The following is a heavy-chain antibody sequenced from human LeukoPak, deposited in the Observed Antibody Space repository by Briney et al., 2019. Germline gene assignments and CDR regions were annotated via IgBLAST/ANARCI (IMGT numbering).Heavy chain of an antibody. J-gene: IGHJ4*02. CDR2: MNPNSGYT. CDR1: GYTFTTYD. D-gene: IGHD6-19*01. CDR3: ARVAGSIDY. V-gene: IGHV1-8*03. Sequence: ASVKASCKASGYTFTTYDINWVRQATGQGLEWMGWMNPNSGYTGYAQKFQGRVTITGDTSISTAYMELSSLRSEDTAVYYCARVAGSIDYWGQGTLVTVSS.